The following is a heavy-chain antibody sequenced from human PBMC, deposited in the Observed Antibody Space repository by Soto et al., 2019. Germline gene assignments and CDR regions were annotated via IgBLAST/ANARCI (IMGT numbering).Heavy chain of an antibody. CDR2: ISGSGGST. CDR3: ARESEDITSNFDY. Sequence: GVLGLACTAAEVTGIIHAMSWVRQTPGKGLEWVSAISGSGGSTYYADSVKGRFTISRDNSKNTLYLQMNSLRAEDTAVYYCARESEDITSNFDYWGQGTLVTVSS. J-gene: IGHJ4*02. CDR1: EVTGIIHA. V-gene: IGHV3-23*01.